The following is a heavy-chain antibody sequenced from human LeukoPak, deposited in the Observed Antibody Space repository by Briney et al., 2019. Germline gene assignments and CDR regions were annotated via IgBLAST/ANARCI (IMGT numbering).Heavy chain of an antibody. CDR1: GGSISSSSYY. D-gene: IGHD4-23*01. CDR3: ARRKTPDYGGNIEDAFDI. CDR2: IYYSGST. Sequence: SETLSLTCTVSGGSISSSSYYWGWTRQPPGKGLEWIGSIYYSGSTYYNPSLKSRVTISVDTSKNQFSLKLSSVTAADTAVYYCARRKTPDYGGNIEDAFDIWGQGTMVTVSS. J-gene: IGHJ3*02. V-gene: IGHV4-39*01.